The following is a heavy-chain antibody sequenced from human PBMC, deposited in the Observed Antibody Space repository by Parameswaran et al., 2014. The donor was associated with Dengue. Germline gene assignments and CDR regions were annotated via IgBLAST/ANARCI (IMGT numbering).Heavy chain of an antibody. D-gene: IGHD3-3*01. CDR2: ISWNSGSI. V-gene: IGHV3-9*01. J-gene: IGHJ2*01. CDR1: GFTFDDYA. Sequence: SLKISCAASGFTFDDYAMHWVRQAPGKGLEWVSGISWNSGSIGYADSVKGRFTISRDNAKNSLYLQMNSLRAEDTALYYCAKDILSIFGVGYYYWYFDLWGLAPWSPSPQ. CDR3: AKDILSIFGVGYYYWYFDL.